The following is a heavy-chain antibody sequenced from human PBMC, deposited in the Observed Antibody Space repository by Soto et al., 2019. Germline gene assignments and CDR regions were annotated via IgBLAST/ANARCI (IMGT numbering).Heavy chain of an antibody. CDR3: VRDRMVRVGVYYFGMDV. V-gene: IGHV1-69*06. Sequence: QVQLVRSGAEVKKPGSSVKVSCKASGGTFSSYAISWVRQAPGQGLEWMGGIIPIFGTANYAQKFQGRVTITADKSTSTAYMELSRLRPDDTAVYYCVRDRMVRVGVYYFGMDVWGQGTTVTVSS. J-gene: IGHJ6*02. CDR2: IIPIFGTA. CDR1: GGTFSSYA. D-gene: IGHD3-10*01.